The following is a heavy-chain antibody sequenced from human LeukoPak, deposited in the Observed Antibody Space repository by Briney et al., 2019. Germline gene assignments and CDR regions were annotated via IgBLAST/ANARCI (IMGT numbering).Heavy chain of an antibody. Sequence: GGSLRLSCAASGFTFSSYGMHWVRQAPGKGLEWVAVISYDGSNKYYADSVKGRFTISRDNSKNTLYLQMNSLRAEDTAVYYCAQVSGYSYGSIDYWGQGTLVTVSS. CDR1: GFTFSSYG. CDR3: AQVSGYSYGSIDY. J-gene: IGHJ4*02. D-gene: IGHD5-18*01. CDR2: ISYDGSNK. V-gene: IGHV3-30*18.